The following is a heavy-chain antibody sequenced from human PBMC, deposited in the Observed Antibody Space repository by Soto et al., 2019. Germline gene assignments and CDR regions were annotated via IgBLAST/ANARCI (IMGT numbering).Heavy chain of an antibody. CDR1: GFTFSSYA. D-gene: IGHD3-3*01. J-gene: IGHJ6*02. V-gene: IGHV3-23*01. CDR3: AKDLTHPDFWSGYPRTYYYYGMDV. CDR2: ISGSGGST. Sequence: GGSLRLSCAASGFTFSSYAMSWVRQAPGKGLEWVSAISGSGGSTYYADSVKGRFTISRDNSKNTLYLQMNSLRAEDTAVYYCAKDLTHPDFWSGYPRTYYYYGMDVWGQGTTVTVSS.